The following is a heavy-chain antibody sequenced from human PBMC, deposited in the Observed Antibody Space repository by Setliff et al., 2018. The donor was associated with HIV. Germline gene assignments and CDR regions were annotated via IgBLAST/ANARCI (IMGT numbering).Heavy chain of an antibody. CDR2: IKEDGSEK. Sequence: GGSLRLSCAASEFTFNTYWMSWVRQGPGKGLEWVASIKEDGSEKDYVDSVKGRFTISRDNTNNSVFLQMNSLRAEDTAVYYCATDLNWEGGWGQGTLVTVSS. D-gene: IGHD1-26*01. CDR1: EFTFNTYW. CDR3: ATDLNWEGG. J-gene: IGHJ4*02. V-gene: IGHV3-7*03.